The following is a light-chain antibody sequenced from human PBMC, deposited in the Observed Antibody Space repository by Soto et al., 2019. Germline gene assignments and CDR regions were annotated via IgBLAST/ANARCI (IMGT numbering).Light chain of an antibody. V-gene: IGKV3-20*01. CDR1: QGVSSSY. CDR3: QQFGSSPKT. CDR2: GAS. Sequence: EIVLTQSPGTLSLSPGERATLSCRASQGVSSSYLAWYQQKPGQAPRLLISGASSRATDIPDXXXXXXXXXXXXXXISRLEPEDFAVYYCQQFGSSPKTFGQGTKVEXK. J-gene: IGKJ1*01.